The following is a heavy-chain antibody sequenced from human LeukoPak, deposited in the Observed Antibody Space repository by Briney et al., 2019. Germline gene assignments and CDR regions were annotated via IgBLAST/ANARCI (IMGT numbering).Heavy chain of an antibody. CDR3: ARGRTYYDFWSGYYAGDWFDP. Sequence: SETLSLTCAVYGGSFSGDYWSWIRQPPGKGLEWIGEINHSGSTNYNPSLKSRVTISVDTSKNQFSLKLSSVTAADTAVYYCARGRTYYDFWSGYYAGDWFDPWGQGTLVTVSS. V-gene: IGHV4-34*01. CDR2: INHSGST. CDR1: GGSFSGDY. D-gene: IGHD3-3*01. J-gene: IGHJ5*02.